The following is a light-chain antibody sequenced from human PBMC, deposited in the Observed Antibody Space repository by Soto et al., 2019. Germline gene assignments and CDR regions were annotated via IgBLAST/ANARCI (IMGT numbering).Light chain of an antibody. CDR1: QSVSNNY. CDR3: QQRFDWHKIT. J-gene: IGKJ5*01. CDR2: DAS. Sequence: EIVLTQSPGTLSLSPGERATLSCRASQSVSNNYLAWYQQKPGQAPRLLIYDASNRATGIPARFSGSGSGTDFTLTISSLEPEEFGVFYCQQRFDWHKITVGQETRLESK. V-gene: IGKV3D-11*02.